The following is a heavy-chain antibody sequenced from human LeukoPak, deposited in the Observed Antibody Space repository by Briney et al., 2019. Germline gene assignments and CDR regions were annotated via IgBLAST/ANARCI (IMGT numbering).Heavy chain of an antibody. CDR1: GYTFTSYG. CDR3: TRDYLTAAGSDAFDI. Sequence: VASVKASCKASGYTFTSYGISWVRQAPGQGLEWMGWISAYNGNTNYARKFQGRVTVTTDTSTTTAYMDLRSLRSDDTAVYYCTRDYLTAAGSDAFDIWGQGTMVTVSS. J-gene: IGHJ3*02. CDR2: ISAYNGNT. V-gene: IGHV1-18*01. D-gene: IGHD6-13*01.